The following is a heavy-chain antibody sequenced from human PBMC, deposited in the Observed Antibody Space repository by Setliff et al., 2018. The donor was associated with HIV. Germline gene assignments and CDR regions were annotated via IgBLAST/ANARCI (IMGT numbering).Heavy chain of an antibody. V-gene: IGHV4-38-2*02. CDR1: GYSISSGYY. CDR2: IYHGGTT. D-gene: IGHD2-21*02. J-gene: IGHJ3*02. Sequence: PSETLSLTCAVSGYSISSGYYWAWIRQPPGKGLEWIGSIYHGGTTYYNPSLKSRSTISEDTSKNQFSLSLSSVTAADTAVYYCARDPPLTPTDADHPFDIWGQGTMVTVSS. CDR3: ARDPPLTPTDADHPFDI.